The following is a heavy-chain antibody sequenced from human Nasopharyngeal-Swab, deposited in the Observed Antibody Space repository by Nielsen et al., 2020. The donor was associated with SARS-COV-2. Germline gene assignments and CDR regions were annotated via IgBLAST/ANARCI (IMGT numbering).Heavy chain of an antibody. CDR2: INPSGGST. D-gene: IGHD2-21*01. Sequence: ASVKVSCKASGFTFSGYFIHWVRQAPGQGLEWMGIINPSGGSTSYAQKFQGRVTMTRDTSTSTVYVELSSLRSEDTAVYYCARGGIPPHFRSYFDYWGQGTLVTVSS. CDR1: GFTFSGYF. V-gene: IGHV1-46*01. J-gene: IGHJ4*02. CDR3: ARGGIPPHFRSYFDY.